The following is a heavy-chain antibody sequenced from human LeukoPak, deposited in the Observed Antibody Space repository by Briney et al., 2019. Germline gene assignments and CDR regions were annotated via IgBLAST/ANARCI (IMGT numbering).Heavy chain of an antibody. J-gene: IGHJ5*02. D-gene: IGHD2-15*01. Sequence: GESLKISCEASGYRFTNYWIGWVRQMPGKGLEWLWIIYPGDSDTRYSPSFQGQVTMSADKSSSTAYLQWSSLKASDTAIYYCARQVPGCSGGNCYSGWFDPWGQGTLVTVSS. CDR2: IYPGDSDT. CDR1: GYRFTNYW. V-gene: IGHV5-51*01. CDR3: ARQVPGCSGGNCYSGWFDP.